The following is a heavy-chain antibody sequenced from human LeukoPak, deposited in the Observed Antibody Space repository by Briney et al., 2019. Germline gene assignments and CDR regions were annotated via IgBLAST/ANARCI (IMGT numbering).Heavy chain of an antibody. CDR3: ARGGQFSGELYYYGMDV. CDR2: IYYTGRT. Sequence: SETLSLTCTVSGGSISRDYWSWIRQPPGKRLEWIGYIYYTGRTDYNPSLKSRVTISVDASNNQFSLKLSSVTAADTAVYYCARGGQFSGELYYYGMDVWGQGTTVTVSS. CDR1: GGSISRDY. D-gene: IGHD4-17*01. J-gene: IGHJ6*02. V-gene: IGHV4-59*01.